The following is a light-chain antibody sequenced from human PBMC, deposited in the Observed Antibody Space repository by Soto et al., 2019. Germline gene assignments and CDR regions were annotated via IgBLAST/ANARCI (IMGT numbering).Light chain of an antibody. Sequence: QSVLTQPPSVSAAPGQKVTISCSGSSSNIANNYVSWYQHLPGTAPKLLIYNNNKRPSVIPDRFSGSQSGTSATLGITGLQTGDEADYFCGTWDSSLRAVVFGGGTKLTVL. J-gene: IGLJ2*01. V-gene: IGLV1-51*01. CDR3: GTWDSSLRAVV. CDR1: SSNIANNY. CDR2: NNN.